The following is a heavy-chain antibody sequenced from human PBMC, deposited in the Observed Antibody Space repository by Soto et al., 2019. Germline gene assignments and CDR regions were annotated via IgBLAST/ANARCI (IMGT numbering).Heavy chain of an antibody. Sequence: GASVKVSCKVSGYTLAELSRHWVRQAPGKGLEWMGGFDPEDGETIYAQKFQGRVTMTEDTSTDTAYMELSSLRSEDTAVYYCATAEYCTNGVCDWGFGAFDIWGQGTIVTVSS. V-gene: IGHV1-24*01. CDR1: GYTLAELS. CDR3: ATAEYCTNGVCDWGFGAFDI. J-gene: IGHJ3*02. D-gene: IGHD2-8*01. CDR2: FDPEDGET.